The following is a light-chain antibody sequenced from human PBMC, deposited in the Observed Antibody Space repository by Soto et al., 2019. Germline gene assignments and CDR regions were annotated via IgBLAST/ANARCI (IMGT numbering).Light chain of an antibody. V-gene: IGLV7-46*01. J-gene: IGLJ2*01. CDR2: DTS. Sequence: QAVVTQEPSLTVSPGETVTLTCGSSTGAVTSAHYPYWFQQRPGQAPRTLICDTSNKHSRTPARFSGSLLGGKAALTLSGAQPEDEAEYYCFLSYSGARKVFGGGTKVTVL. CDR1: TGAVTSAHY. CDR3: FLSYSGARKV.